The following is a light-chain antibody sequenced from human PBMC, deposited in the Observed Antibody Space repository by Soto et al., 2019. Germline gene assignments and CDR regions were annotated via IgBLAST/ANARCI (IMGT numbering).Light chain of an antibody. CDR3: GTWDSSLSAGV. CDR2: DNT. J-gene: IGLJ1*01. V-gene: IGLV1-51*01. CDR1: YSNIETNY. Sequence: QSVLTQPPSISATPGQKVTISCSGSYSNIETNYVSWYQQLPGTAPTLLIYDNTERPSGIPDRFSGSKSGSSATLGITGLHTGDEADYYCGTWDSSLSAGVFGRGTKVTVL.